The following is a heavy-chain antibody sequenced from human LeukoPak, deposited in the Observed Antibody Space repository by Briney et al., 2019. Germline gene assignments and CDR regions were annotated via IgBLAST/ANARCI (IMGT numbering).Heavy chain of an antibody. V-gene: IGHV3-74*01. CDR1: GLTFSSHW. CDR3: ARGSGYFLDFDY. D-gene: IGHD3-22*01. CDR2: ITNDGSST. J-gene: IGHJ4*02. Sequence: GGSLRLSCAASGLTFSSHWMHWVRQAPGKGLVWVSRITNDGSSTTYADSVKGRFTISRDSSKNTLYLQMNSLRAEDTAVYYCARGSGYFLDFDYWGQGTLVTVSS.